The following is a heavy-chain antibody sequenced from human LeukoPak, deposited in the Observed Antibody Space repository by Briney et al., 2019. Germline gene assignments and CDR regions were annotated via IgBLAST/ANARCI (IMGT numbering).Heavy chain of an antibody. J-gene: IGHJ4*02. V-gene: IGHV2-5*01. CDR1: GFSLSTSGVG. CDR2: IYWNDDK. D-gene: IGHD3-9*01. CDR3: AHRRTYYDVLTGFYNVNYFDY. Sequence: SGPTLVKPTQTLTLTCTFSGFSLSTSGVGVGWIRQPPGKALEWLSLIYWNDDKRYSPPLKSRLTITKDTSKNQVVLIMTNVDPVDTATYYCAHRRTYYDVLTGFYNVNYFDYWGQGTLVTVSS.